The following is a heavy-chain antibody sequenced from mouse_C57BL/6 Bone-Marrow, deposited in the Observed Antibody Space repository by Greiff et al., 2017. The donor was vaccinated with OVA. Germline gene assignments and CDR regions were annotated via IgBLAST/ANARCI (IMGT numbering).Heavy chain of an antibody. V-gene: IGHV1-22*01. D-gene: IGHD2-4*01. Sequence: EVQLQQSGPELVKPGASVKMSCKASGYTFTDYNMHWVKQSHGKSLEWIGYINPNNGGTSYNQKFKGKATLTVNKSSSTAYMELRSLTSEDSAVYYCARSGYDYGYAMDYWGQGTSVTVSS. CDR1: GYTFTDYN. CDR2: INPNNGGT. CDR3: ARSGYDYGYAMDY. J-gene: IGHJ4*01.